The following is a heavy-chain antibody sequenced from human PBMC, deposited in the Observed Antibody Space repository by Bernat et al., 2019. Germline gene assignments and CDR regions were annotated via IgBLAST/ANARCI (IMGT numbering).Heavy chain of an antibody. J-gene: IGHJ6*02. CDR1: GCSISSGGYY. Sequence: QVQLPESGPGLVKPSQTLSLTCTVSGCSISSGGYYWSWIRPHPGKGLEWIGYIYYSGSTYYNPSLKSRVTISVDTSKNQFSLKLSSVTAADTAVYYCARDLSGPDVIGGSYYYYGMDVWGQGTTVTVSS. D-gene: IGHD3-10*01. V-gene: IGHV4-31*03. CDR2: IYYSGST. CDR3: ARDLSGPDVIGGSYYYYGMDV.